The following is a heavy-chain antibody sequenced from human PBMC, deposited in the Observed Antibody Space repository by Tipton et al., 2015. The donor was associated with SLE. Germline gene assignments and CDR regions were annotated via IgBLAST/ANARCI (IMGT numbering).Heavy chain of an antibody. CDR2: NYYTGRSNT. D-gene: IGHD2-8*02. V-gene: IGHV4-39*07. J-gene: IGHJ4*02. CDR3: GRVLVGVCDFDY. Sequence: TLSLTCLVSGGSIGSLNYYWGWVRQTPGKGLEWIGANYYTGRSNTYYNPSLKSRVTISIDTSKSQFSLKLSSVTAADAAVYFCGRVLVGVCDFDYWGQGTLVTVSS. CDR1: GGSIGSLNYY.